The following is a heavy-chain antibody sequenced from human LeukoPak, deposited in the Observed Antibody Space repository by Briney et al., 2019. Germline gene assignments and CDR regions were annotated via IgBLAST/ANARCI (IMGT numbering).Heavy chain of an antibody. J-gene: IGHJ4*02. V-gene: IGHV3-66*02. D-gene: IGHD5-18*01. CDR2: IYSDGST. Sequence: GGSLRLSCAASGFTVSSNYMSWVRQAPGKGLEWVSLIYSDGSTYYADSVKGRFTISRDNSKNTLYLQMNSLRAEDTAVYYCARATSGYSYANYWGQGTLVTVSS. CDR3: ARATSGYSYANY. CDR1: GFTVSSNY.